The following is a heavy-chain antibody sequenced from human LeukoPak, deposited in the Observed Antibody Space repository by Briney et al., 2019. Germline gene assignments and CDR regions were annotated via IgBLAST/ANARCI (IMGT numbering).Heavy chain of an antibody. D-gene: IGHD3-9*01. J-gene: IGHJ4*02. Sequence: GGSLRLSCAASGFTFDDYAMHWVRQAPGKGLEWVSGISWNSGSIGYADSVKGRFTISRDNSKNTLYLQMNSLRAEDTAVYYCAKAPGSRYFDYWGQGTLVTVSS. CDR2: ISWNSGSI. V-gene: IGHV3-9*01. CDR3: AKAPGSRYFDY. CDR1: GFTFDDYA.